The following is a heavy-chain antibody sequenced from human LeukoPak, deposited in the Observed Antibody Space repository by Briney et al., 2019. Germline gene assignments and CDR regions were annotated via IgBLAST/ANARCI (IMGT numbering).Heavy chain of an antibody. D-gene: IGHD4-17*01. CDR3: ARGRDYGGGFDY. J-gene: IGHJ4*02. CDR2: INHSGST. V-gene: IGHV4-34*01. CDR1: GGSFSGYY. Sequence: SETLSLTCAVYGGSFSGYYWSWIRQPPGKGLEWIGEINHSGSTNYNPSLKSRVTISIDTSKNQFSLKLSSVTAADTAVYYCARGRDYGGGFDYWGQGTLVTVSS.